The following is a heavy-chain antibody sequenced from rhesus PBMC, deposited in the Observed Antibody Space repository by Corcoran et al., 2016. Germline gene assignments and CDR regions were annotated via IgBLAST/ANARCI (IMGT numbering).Heavy chain of an antibody. Sequence: QVQLQESGPGLVKPSETLSLTCAVSGGSVSSSNWWSWSRQPQGKGLDWIGYISGSSGITYYNPSLKSRVTISTDTSKNQFSLKLSSVTAADTAVYYCARLPLWTGYYTADYWGQGVLVTVSS. CDR3: ARLPLWTGYYTADY. V-gene: IGHV4-65*01. J-gene: IGHJ4*01. D-gene: IGHD3-3*01. CDR1: GGSVSSSNW. CDR2: ISGSSGIT.